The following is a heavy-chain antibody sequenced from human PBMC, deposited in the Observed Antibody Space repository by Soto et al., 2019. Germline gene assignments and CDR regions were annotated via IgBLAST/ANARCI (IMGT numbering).Heavy chain of an antibody. CDR3: AKDRRWLPNKPLDY. V-gene: IGHV3-30*18. CDR2: ISYDGSNK. D-gene: IGHD5-12*01. CDR1: GFTFSSYG. J-gene: IGHJ4*02. Sequence: VQLVESGGGVVQPGRSLRLSCAASGFTFSSYGMHWVRQAPGKGLEWVAVISYDGSNKYYADSVKGRFTISRDNSKNTLYLQMNSLRAEDTAVYYCAKDRRWLPNKPLDYWGQGTLVTVSS.